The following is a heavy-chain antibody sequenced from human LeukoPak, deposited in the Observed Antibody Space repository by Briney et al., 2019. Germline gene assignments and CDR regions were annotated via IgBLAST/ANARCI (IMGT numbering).Heavy chain of an antibody. J-gene: IGHJ4*02. CDR2: IYTSGST. D-gene: IGHD2-2*01. CDR1: GGSISSGSYY. V-gene: IGHV4-61*02. Sequence: TLSLTCTVSGGSISSGSYYWSWIRQPAGKGLEWIGRIYTSGSTNYNPSLKSRTTISVDTSKNQFSLKLSSVTAADTAVYYCARGYVYFDYWGQGTLVTVSS. CDR3: ARGYVYFDY.